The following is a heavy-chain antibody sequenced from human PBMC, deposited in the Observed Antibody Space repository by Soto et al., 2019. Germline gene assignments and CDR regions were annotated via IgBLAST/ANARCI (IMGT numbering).Heavy chain of an antibody. D-gene: IGHD4-17*01. V-gene: IGHV4-59*08. J-gene: IGHJ4*02. Sequence: SETLSLTCTVSGGSISSYYWSWIRQPPGKGLEWIGYIYYSGSTNYNPSLKSRVTISVDTSKNQFSLKLSSVTAADTAVYYCARHFGVRSYYGDPRGYFDYWGQGTLVTVSS. CDR1: GGSISSYY. CDR3: ARHFGVRSYYGDPRGYFDY. CDR2: IYYSGST.